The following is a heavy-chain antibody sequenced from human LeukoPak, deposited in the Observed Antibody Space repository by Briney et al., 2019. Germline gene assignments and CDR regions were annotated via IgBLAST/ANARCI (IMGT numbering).Heavy chain of an antibody. CDR1: GYTFTSYD. D-gene: IGHD3-3*01. Sequence: ASVKVSCKASGYTFTSYDIKWVRQATGQGGEWMGWMNPNSGNTGYAQKFQGRVTITRNTSISTAYMELSSLRSEDTAVYYCARVGYPFWSGYSYYYYYMDVWGKGTTVTVSS. CDR2: MNPNSGNT. CDR3: ARVGYPFWSGYSYYYYYMDV. J-gene: IGHJ6*03. V-gene: IGHV1-8*03.